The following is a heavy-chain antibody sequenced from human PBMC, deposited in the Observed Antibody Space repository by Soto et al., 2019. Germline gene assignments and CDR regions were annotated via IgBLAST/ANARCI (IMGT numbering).Heavy chain of an antibody. Sequence: LRLSCAASGFTVSSNYMSWVRQAPGKGLEWVSVIYSGGSTYYADSVKGRFTISRDNSKNTLYLQMNSLRAEDAAVYYCARGYRDYDFWSGYSNYYYYGMDVWGQGTTVTVSS. J-gene: IGHJ6*02. CDR1: GFTVSSNY. D-gene: IGHD3-3*01. CDR3: ARGYRDYDFWSGYSNYYYYGMDV. CDR2: IYSGGST. V-gene: IGHV3-53*01.